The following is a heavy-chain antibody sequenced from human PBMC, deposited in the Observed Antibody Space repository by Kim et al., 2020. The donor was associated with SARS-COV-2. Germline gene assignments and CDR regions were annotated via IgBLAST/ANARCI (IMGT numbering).Heavy chain of an antibody. CDR3: ARGPPTRYSGVDAFDI. J-gene: IGHJ3*02. V-gene: IGHV1-18*04. Sequence: ASVKVSCKASGYTFTSYGISWVRHAPGQGLEWMGWISAYNGNTNYAQKLQGRVTMTTDTSTSTAYMELRSLRSDDTAVYYCARGPPTRYSGVDAFDIWGQGTMVTVSS. D-gene: IGHD5-12*01. CDR1: GYTFTSYG. CDR2: ISAYNGNT.